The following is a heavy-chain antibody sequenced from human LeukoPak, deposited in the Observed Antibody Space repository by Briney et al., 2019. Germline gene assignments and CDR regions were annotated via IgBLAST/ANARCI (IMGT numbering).Heavy chain of an antibody. CDR3: AREGIQTQFFLVGPNRHDAFDI. D-gene: IGHD3-3*01. V-gene: IGHV1-2*02. J-gene: IGHJ3*02. CDR2: INPNSGGT. Sequence: ASVKVSCKASGGTFSSYAISWVRQAPGQGLEWMGWINPNSGGTNYAQKFQGRVTMTRDTSISTAYMELSRLRSDDTAVYYCAREGIQTQFFLVGPNRHDAFDIWGQGTMVTVSS. CDR1: GGTFSSYA.